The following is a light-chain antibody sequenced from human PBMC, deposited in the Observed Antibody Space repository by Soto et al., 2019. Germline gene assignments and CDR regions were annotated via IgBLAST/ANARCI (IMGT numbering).Light chain of an antibody. Sequence: QSVLTQPASVSGSPGQSMTTSCTGTSSDVGAYNFVSWYQHHPGRAPKLIIYEVTIRPSGVSNRFSGSKSGNTASLTISGLQAEDEADYYCSSYTTSAPYVFGSGTKVTVL. CDR3: SSYTTSAPYV. V-gene: IGLV2-14*01. CDR2: EVT. CDR1: SSDVGAYNF. J-gene: IGLJ1*01.